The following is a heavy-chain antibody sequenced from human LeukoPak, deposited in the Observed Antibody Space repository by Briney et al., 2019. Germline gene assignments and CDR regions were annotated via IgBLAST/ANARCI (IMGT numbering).Heavy chain of an antibody. V-gene: IGHV4-59*01. CDR2: MYYSGST. CDR1: SGSIGRYY. J-gene: IGHJ4*02. Sequence: SETLSLTCSVSSGSIGRYYWNRIRQPPGKGLEWIGYMYYSGSTNYNPSLKSRVTISIDTSKNQFSLKLSSVTAADTAVYYCARGFSSWPYYFDYWGQGTLVTVSS. D-gene: IGHD6-13*01. CDR3: ARGFSSWPYYFDY.